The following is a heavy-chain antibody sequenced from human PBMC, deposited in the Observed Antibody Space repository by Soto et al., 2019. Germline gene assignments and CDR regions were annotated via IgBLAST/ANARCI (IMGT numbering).Heavy chain of an antibody. CDR1: GVPIRSYF. D-gene: IGHD3-10*01. V-gene: IGHV4-59*01. CDR3: AGSKNRGVSLDY. J-gene: IGHJ4*02. Sequence: SETLSLTCTVSGVPIRSYFWSWIRQPPGKGLDWIGSTYYTADTKYSPSLESRATISADPSKKQFSLRLSPVTAADTALYYCAGSKNRGVSLDYWGQGALVTVSS. CDR2: TYYTADT.